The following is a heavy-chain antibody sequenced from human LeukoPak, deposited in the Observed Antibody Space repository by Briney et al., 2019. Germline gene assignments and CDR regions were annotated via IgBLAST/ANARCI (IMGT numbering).Heavy chain of an antibody. J-gene: IGHJ4*02. CDR1: GFTFSDYY. V-gene: IGHV3-11*01. CDR2: ISSSGSTI. CDR3: ERLERDSSSWPIDY. D-gene: IGHD6-13*01. Sequence: GGSLRLSCAASGFTFSDYYMSWIRQAPGKGLEWVSYISSSGSTIYYADSVKGRFTISRDNAKNSLYLQMNSLRAEDTAVYYCERLERDSSSWPIDYWGQGTLVTVSS.